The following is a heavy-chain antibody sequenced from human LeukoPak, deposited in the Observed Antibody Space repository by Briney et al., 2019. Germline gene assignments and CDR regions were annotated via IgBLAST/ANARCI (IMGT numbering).Heavy chain of an antibody. V-gene: IGHV3-23*01. CDR2: ISGSGGST. J-gene: IGHJ4*02. Sequence: GGSLRLSCAASGFTFSSYAMSWVRQAPGKGLEWVSAISGSGGSTYYADSVKGRFTISRDNSKNTLYLQMNSLRAGDTAVYYCARVSVAGGVDYWGQGTLVTVSS. CDR1: GFTFSSYA. CDR3: ARVSVAGGVDY. D-gene: IGHD6-19*01.